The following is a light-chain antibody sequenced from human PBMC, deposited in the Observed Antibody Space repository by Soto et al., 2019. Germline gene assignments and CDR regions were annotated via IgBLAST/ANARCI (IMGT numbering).Light chain of an antibody. CDR3: SSYTSGSTLVV. J-gene: IGLJ2*01. CDR1: SSDVGAHNY. CDR2: EVT. Sequence: QSVLTQPASVSGSPGQSITISCTGSSSDVGAHNYVSWYQQHPGKAPRLMIYEVTNRPSGVSNRFSGSKSGNTASLTISGLRAEDEADYYCSSYTSGSTLVVFGGGTKLTVL. V-gene: IGLV2-14*01.